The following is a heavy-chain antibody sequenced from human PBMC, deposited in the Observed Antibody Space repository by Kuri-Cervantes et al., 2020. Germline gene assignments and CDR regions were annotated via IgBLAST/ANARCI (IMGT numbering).Heavy chain of an antibody. Sequence: GSLRLSCTVSGGSMSSHYWTWIRQSPGKGLEWIGYIYYTGATNYNPSLKSRVTMSVDTSKNQFPLKLSSVTAADKAVYYCARGNYDFWSGYSGAGWFDPWGQGTLVTVSS. V-gene: IGHV4-59*11. J-gene: IGHJ5*02. CDR1: GGSMSSHY. D-gene: IGHD3-3*01. CDR2: IYYTGAT. CDR3: ARGNYDFWSGYSGAGWFDP.